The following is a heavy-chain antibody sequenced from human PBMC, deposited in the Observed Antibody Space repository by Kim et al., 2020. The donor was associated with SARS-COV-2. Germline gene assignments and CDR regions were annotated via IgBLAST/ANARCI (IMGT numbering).Heavy chain of an antibody. Sequence: SETLSLTCTVSGGSISSSSYYWGWIRQPPGKGLEWIGSIYYSGSTYYNPSLKSRVTISVDTSKNQFSLKLSSVTAADTAVYYCARRLLLNPYFDYWGQGTLVTVSS. D-gene: IGHD3-9*01. CDR2: IYYSGST. CDR3: ARRLLLNPYFDY. CDR1: GGSISSSSYY. J-gene: IGHJ4*02. V-gene: IGHV4-39*01.